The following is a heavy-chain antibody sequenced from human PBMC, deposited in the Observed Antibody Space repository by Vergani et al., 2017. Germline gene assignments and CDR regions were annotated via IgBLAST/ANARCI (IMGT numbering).Heavy chain of an antibody. Sequence: QVQLQESGPGLVKPSQTLSLTCTVSGGSISSGSYYWSWIRQPAGKGLEWIGRIYTSGSTNYNPSLESRISISFETPKNQFSLRLTSVTAADTAVYYCASKRGACRAAYCHSYDFWGPGTLVGVSS. CDR2: IYTSGST. J-gene: IGHJ4*02. D-gene: IGHD2-15*01. CDR3: ASKRGACRAAYCHSYDF. CDR1: GGSISSGSYY. V-gene: IGHV4-61*02.